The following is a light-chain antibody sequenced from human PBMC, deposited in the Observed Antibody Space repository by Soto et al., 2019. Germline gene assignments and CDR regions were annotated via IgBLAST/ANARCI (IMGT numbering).Light chain of an antibody. CDR1: SSNIGSNT. Sequence: QSVLTPPPSGSGTPGQRFTISCSGSSSNIGSNTVNWYQQLPGTAPKLLIYSNNQRPSWVPDRFSGSKSGTSASLAISGVQSEDEADYYCAAWDDSLNGWVFGGGTKLTVL. CDR2: SNN. V-gene: IGLV1-44*01. J-gene: IGLJ3*02. CDR3: AAWDDSLNGWV.